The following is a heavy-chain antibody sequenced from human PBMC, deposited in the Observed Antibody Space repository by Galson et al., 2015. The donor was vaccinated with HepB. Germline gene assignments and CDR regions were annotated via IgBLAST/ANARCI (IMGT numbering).Heavy chain of an antibody. CDR2: IWYDGSNK. D-gene: IGHD3-22*01. CDR1: GFTFSSYG. Sequence: SLRLSCAASGFTFSSYGMHWVHQAPGKGLEWVAVIWYDGSNKYYADSVKGRFTISRDNSKNTLYLQMNSLRAEDTAVYYCARDTYGYYDSSEFDYWGQGTLVTVSS. CDR3: ARDTYGYYDSSEFDY. J-gene: IGHJ4*02. V-gene: IGHV3-33*08.